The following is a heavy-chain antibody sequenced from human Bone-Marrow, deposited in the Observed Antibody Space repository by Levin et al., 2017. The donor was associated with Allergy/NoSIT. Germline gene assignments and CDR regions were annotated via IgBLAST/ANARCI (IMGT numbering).Heavy chain of an antibody. CDR2: ISYDGSTK. Sequence: GGSLRLSCAASGFTFSSYAMHWVRQAPGKGLEWVAVISYDGSTKYYADSVKGRFTISRDNSKNTLYLQMNSLRAEDTAVYYCAREGRVQLWLRAFDIWGQGTMVTVSS. CDR3: AREGRVQLWLRAFDI. D-gene: IGHD5-18*01. CDR1: GFTFSSYA. V-gene: IGHV3-30-3*01. J-gene: IGHJ3*02.